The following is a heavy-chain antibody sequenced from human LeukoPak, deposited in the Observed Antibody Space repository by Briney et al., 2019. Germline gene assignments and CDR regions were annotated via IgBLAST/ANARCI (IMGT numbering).Heavy chain of an antibody. CDR3: ARDTTYYDFWSGYYTAYYFDY. V-gene: IGHV3-7*01. CDR2: IKQDGSEK. D-gene: IGHD3-3*01. Sequence: GGSLRLSCAASGFTFSSYWMSWVRQAPGKGLGRVANIKQDGSEKYYVDSVKGRFTISRDNAKNSLYLQMNSLRAEDTAVYYCARDTTYYDFWSGYYTAYYFDYWGQGTLVTVSS. CDR1: GFTFSSYW. J-gene: IGHJ4*02.